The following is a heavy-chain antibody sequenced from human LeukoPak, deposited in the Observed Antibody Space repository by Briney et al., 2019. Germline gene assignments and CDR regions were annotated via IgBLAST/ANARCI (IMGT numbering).Heavy chain of an antibody. D-gene: IGHD5-18*01. Sequence: GGSLRLSCAASGFTVSSNYMSWVRQAPGKGLEWVSVICSGGSTYYADSVKGRFTISRDNSKNTLYLQMNSLKAEDTAVYYCARDPDGYRQGHHFDYWGQGTLVTVSS. J-gene: IGHJ4*02. V-gene: IGHV3-66*01. CDR1: GFTVSSNY. CDR2: ICSGGST. CDR3: ARDPDGYRQGHHFDY.